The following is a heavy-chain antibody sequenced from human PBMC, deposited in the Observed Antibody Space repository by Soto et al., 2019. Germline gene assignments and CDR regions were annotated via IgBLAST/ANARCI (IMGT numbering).Heavy chain of an antibody. CDR3: VRETRPSYPYDY. CDR1: GFTVSSNY. J-gene: IGHJ4*02. V-gene: IGHV3-66*01. Sequence: GGSLRLSCAASGFTVSSNYMSWVRQAPGKGLEWVSVIYSGGSTYYADSVKGRFTISRDNSKNTLYLQMNSLRAEDTAVYYCVRETRPSYPYDYWGQGTLVTVSS. CDR2: IYSGGST.